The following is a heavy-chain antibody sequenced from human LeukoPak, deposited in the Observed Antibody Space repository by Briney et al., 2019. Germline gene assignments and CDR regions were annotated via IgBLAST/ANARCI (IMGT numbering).Heavy chain of an antibody. CDR2: IYTNVAT. Sequence: SETLSLTCTVSGGSIGRYYRAWIRQSAGKGLEWIGHIYTNVATNYNPSFKGRVTVSVDTSKNQISLRLTFVTAADTAMYYCARAGTANYLFDHWGQGTPVTVSS. V-gene: IGHV4-4*07. D-gene: IGHD4/OR15-4a*01. J-gene: IGHJ4*02. CDR3: ARAGTANYLFDH. CDR1: GGSIGRYY.